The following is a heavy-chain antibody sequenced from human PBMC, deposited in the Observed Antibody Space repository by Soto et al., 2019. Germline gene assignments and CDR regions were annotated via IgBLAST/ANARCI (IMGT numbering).Heavy chain of an antibody. Sequence: PSETLSLTCTVSGGSISSYYWNWIRQPPGRGLEWIGDIYYGGGTNYNPSLKSRVTLSVDTSKNQFSLKLSSVTAADTAVYYCASQYYYDSSGSQTFDYWGQGTPVTVSS. CDR3: ASQYYYDSSGSQTFDY. V-gene: IGHV4-59*01. J-gene: IGHJ4*02. D-gene: IGHD3-22*01. CDR1: GGSISSYY. CDR2: IYYGGGT.